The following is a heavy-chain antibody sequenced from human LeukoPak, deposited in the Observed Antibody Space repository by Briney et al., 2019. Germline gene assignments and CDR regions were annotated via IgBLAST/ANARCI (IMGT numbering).Heavy chain of an antibody. J-gene: IGHJ6*01. CDR2: IDPSDSYT. V-gene: IGHV5-10-1*01. Sequence: GESLKISCKGSGYSFTSYWISWVRQMPGKGLEWMGRIDPSDSYTKYSPSFQGHVTISVDKSTSTAYLQWRSLKASDAAMYCCARVARSDFSRYYYGLDVWGQGTTVTVSS. CDR3: ARVARSDFSRYYYGLDV. D-gene: IGHD2-21*02. CDR1: GYSFTSYW.